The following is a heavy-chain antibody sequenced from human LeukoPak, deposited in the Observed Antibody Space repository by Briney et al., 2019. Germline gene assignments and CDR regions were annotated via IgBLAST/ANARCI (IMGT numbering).Heavy chain of an antibody. J-gene: IGHJ4*02. CDR3: AKNYGTSRPFYDY. Sequence: GGSLRLSCAVSGITLSNYGMTWVRQAPGKGLQWVSAISGDAIYTYYLDSVKGRFTTSRDNSKNTLFLQMNSLRADDTAVYYCAKNYGTSRPFYDYWGQGIVVTVSS. D-gene: IGHD4-17*01. CDR1: GITLSNYG. CDR2: ISGDAIYT. V-gene: IGHV3-23*01.